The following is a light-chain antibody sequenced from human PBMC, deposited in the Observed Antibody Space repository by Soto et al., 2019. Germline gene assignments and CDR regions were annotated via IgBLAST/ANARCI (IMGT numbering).Light chain of an antibody. CDR3: QQYYSTPTWT. J-gene: IGKJ1*01. CDR2: WAS. CDR1: QSVLYSSNNKNY. V-gene: IGKV4-1*01. Sequence: DIVMTQSPDSLAVSLGERATINCKSSQSVLYSSNNKNYLAWYQQKPGQPPKLLIYWASTRESGVPDRFGGSGSGTAFTLTISSLQAEDVAVYYCQQYYSTPTWTFGQGTKVEIK.